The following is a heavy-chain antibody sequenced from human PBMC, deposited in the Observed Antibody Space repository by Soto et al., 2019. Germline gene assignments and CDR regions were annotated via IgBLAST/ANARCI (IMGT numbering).Heavy chain of an antibody. CDR3: ARSPYSLEGDGQHYYYGMDL. V-gene: IGHV1-2*02. CDR1: GFTLSGFY. D-gene: IGHD2-15*01. Sequence: ASVKVSCKPSGFTLSGFYLHWVRQAPGQGLEWMGWIKPNTDDTGYAQKFQGRVTLTWDTSSSAGYMDLSRRRSDDTAVYYCARSPYSLEGDGQHYYYGMDLWGLGTTVTV. J-gene: IGHJ6*02. CDR2: IKPNTDDT.